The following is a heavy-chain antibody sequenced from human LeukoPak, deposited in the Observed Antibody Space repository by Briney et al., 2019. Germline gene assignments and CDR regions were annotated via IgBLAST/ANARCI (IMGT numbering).Heavy chain of an antibody. CDR3: AKDYGSGDIVVVVAAFDYFDY. V-gene: IGHV3-23*01. CDR2: ISGSGGST. D-gene: IGHD2-15*01. CDR1: GFTFSSYA. J-gene: IGHJ4*02. Sequence: GGSLRLSCAASGFTFSSYAMSWVRQAPGKGLEWVSAISGSGGSTYYADSVKGRFTISRDNSKNTLYLQMNSLRAEDTAVYYCAKDYGSGDIVVVVAAFDYFDYWGQGTLVTVSS.